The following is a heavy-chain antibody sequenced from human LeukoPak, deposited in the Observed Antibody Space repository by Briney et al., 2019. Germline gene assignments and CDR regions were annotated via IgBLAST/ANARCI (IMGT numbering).Heavy chain of an antibody. Sequence: GASVKVSCKASGYTFTGYYMHWVRQAPGQGLEWMGWINPNSGGTNYAQKFQGRVTMTRDTSISTAYMELSRLRSDDTAVYYCARAFGRHRYYYYMDVWGKGTTVTISS. CDR1: GYTFTGYY. CDR2: INPNSGGT. CDR3: ARAFGRHRYYYYMDV. D-gene: IGHD3-16*01. J-gene: IGHJ6*03. V-gene: IGHV1-2*02.